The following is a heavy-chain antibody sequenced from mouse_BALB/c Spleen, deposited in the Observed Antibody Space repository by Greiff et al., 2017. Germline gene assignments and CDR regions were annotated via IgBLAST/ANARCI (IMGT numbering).Heavy chain of an antibody. CDR3: ASSYDYVAMDY. CDR1: GFTFSSYA. Sequence: EVQGVESGGGLVKPGGSLKLSCAASGFTFSSYAMSWVRQTPEKRLEWVASISSGGSTYYPDSVKGRFTISRDNARNILYLQMSSLRSEDTAMYYCASSYDYVAMDYWGQGTSVTVSS. D-gene: IGHD6-5*01. V-gene: IGHV5-6-5*01. CDR2: ISSGGST. J-gene: IGHJ4*01.